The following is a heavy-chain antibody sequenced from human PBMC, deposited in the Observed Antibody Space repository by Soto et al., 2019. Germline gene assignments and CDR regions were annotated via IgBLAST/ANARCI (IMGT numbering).Heavy chain of an antibody. CDR3: ARQGPCRGGSCYSSSPYYYDGLDV. CDR1: GYNFISHW. CDR2: IDPSDSYT. D-gene: IGHD2-15*01. J-gene: IGHJ6*02. Sequence: LGESLKISCKGSGYNFISHWISWVRQMPGKGLEWMGRIDPSDSYTNYSPSFQGHVTISADKSISTAYLQWSSLKASDTAMYYCARQGPCRGGSCYSSSPYYYDGLDVWRQGTTVTVSS. V-gene: IGHV5-10-1*01.